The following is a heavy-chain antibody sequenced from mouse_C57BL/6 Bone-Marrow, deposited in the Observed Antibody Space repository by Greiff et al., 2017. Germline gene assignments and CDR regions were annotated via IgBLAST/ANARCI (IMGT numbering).Heavy chain of an antibody. V-gene: IGHV6-3*01. D-gene: IGHD1-1*01. CDR1: GFTFSNYW. J-gene: IGHJ3*01. CDR3: TGGYGSSSGFAY. CDR2: IRLKSDNYAT. Sequence: EVMLVESGGGLVQPGGSMKLSCVASGFTFSNYWMNWVRQSPEKGLEWVAQIRLKSDNYATHYAESVKGRFTISRDDSKSSVYLQMNNLRAEDTGIYYCTGGYGSSSGFAYWGQGTLVTVSA.